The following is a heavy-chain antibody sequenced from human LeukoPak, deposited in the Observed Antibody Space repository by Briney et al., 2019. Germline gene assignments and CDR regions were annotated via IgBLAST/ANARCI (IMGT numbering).Heavy chain of an antibody. Sequence: GGSLRLSCAASGFTFSSYSMIWVRQAPGKGLEWVSYISSSSSTIYYADSVKGRFTISRDNAKNSLYLQMNSLRDEDTAVYYCARAPLYSNYDFDYWGQGTLVTVSS. V-gene: IGHV3-48*02. J-gene: IGHJ4*02. CDR3: ARAPLYSNYDFDY. D-gene: IGHD4-4*01. CDR1: GFTFSSYS. CDR2: ISSSSSTI.